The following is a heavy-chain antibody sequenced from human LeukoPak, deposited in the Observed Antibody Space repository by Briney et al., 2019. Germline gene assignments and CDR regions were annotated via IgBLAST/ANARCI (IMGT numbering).Heavy chain of an antibody. CDR3: AKDVPRSYYIDN. Sequence: GGSLRLSCAASGFTFNNYPMSWVRQAPGKGLEWVSAISGSGGNTDYADSVKGRFTISRDNSKNTLYLQMNSLRADDTAVYYCAKDVPRSYYIDNWGQGTLVTVSS. D-gene: IGHD3-10*01. V-gene: IGHV3-23*01. CDR1: GFTFNNYP. J-gene: IGHJ4*02. CDR2: ISGSGGNT.